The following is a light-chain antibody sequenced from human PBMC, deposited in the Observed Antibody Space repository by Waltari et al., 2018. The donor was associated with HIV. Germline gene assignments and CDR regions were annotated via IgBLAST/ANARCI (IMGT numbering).Light chain of an antibody. V-gene: IGLV4-69*01. Sequence: QVVLTQSPSASASLGASVKLTCTLSSGHSNYAIPCHQQQSAKGPRYLMKVNSDGSHNKGDGIPDRFSGSSSGAERYLTISSLQSEDEADYYCLTWDTGIGVFGGGTKLTVL. J-gene: IGLJ3*02. CDR1: SGHSNYA. CDR3: LTWDTGIGV. CDR2: VNSDGSH.